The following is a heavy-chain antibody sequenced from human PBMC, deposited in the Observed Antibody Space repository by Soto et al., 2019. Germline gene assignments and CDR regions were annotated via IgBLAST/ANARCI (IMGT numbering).Heavy chain of an antibody. CDR2: IIPIFGTA. D-gene: IGHD2-15*01. Sequence: QVQLVQSGAEVKKPGSSVKVSCKAPGGTFSSYAISWVRQAPGQGLEWMGGIIPIFGTAKYAQKFQGRVTITADESTSTGYMEVSSLRSEDTAVHYCARSQGGSCFLDIYYYYSYGMDVWGQGTTVTVSS. V-gene: IGHV1-69*01. CDR1: GGTFSSYA. J-gene: IGHJ6*02. CDR3: ARSQGGSCFLDIYYYYSYGMDV.